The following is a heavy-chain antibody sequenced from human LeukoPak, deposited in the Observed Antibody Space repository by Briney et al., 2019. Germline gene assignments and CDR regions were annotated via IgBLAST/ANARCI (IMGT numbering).Heavy chain of an antibody. Sequence: SETLSLTCTVSGGSISSYYWSWVRQPPGKGLEWLGYIYYSGSTNYNPSLKSRVTISVDTSKNQFSLKLSSVTAADTAVYYCARDGYSSGWPSIDYWGQGTLVTVSS. CDR1: GGSISSYY. CDR2: IYYSGST. CDR3: ARDGYSSGWPSIDY. D-gene: IGHD6-19*01. J-gene: IGHJ4*02. V-gene: IGHV4-59*01.